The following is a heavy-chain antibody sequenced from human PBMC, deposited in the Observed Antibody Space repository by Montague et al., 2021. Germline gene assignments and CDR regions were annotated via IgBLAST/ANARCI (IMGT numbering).Heavy chain of an antibody. J-gene: IGHJ4*02. CDR1: GFTFSLYA. Sequence: SLRLSCAVSGFTFSLYAMNWVRQAPGKGLEWVSAIIGSGGNTYYADSVKGRFTISRDNSKNTVYLQMNSLTTDDTAVYYCANNGHFDYCGQGTLVTVSS. V-gene: IGHV3-23*01. CDR2: IIGSGGNT. CDR3: ANNGHFDY.